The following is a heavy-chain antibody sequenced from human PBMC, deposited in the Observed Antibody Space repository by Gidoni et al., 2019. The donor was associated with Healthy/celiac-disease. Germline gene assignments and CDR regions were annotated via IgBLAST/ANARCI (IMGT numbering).Heavy chain of an antibody. Sequence: EVQLLESGGGLVQPGGSLRLSCAASGFTFSSYAMSWVRQAPGTGLEWVSGISGSGGSTYYADSVKGRFTISRDNSKNTLYLQMNSLRAEDTAVYYCAKDGSGSYYLGAFDIWGQGTMVTVSS. CDR1: GFTFSSYA. V-gene: IGHV3-23*01. CDR2: ISGSGGST. J-gene: IGHJ3*02. CDR3: AKDGSGSYYLGAFDI. D-gene: IGHD1-26*01.